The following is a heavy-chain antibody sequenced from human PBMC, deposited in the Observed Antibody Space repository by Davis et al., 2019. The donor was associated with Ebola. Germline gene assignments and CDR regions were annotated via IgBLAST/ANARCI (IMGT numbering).Heavy chain of an antibody. Sequence: GGSLRLSCRLSGYGLTDSWISWVRQMPGRGLEWMGTIGPLDSHITYSPSFQGRVTVSGDKSTDTVYVQWISLKASDTAMYYCARLGGSCGADCYSVWGQGTLVTVSS. CDR1: GYGLTDSW. D-gene: IGHD2-21*02. CDR3: ARLGGSCGADCYSV. J-gene: IGHJ4*02. CDR2: IGPLDSHI. V-gene: IGHV5-10-1*01.